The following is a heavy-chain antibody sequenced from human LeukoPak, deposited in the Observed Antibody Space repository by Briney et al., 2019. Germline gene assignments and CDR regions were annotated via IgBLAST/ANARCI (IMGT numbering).Heavy chain of an antibody. V-gene: IGHV4-59*08. CDR3: ARRLRADILTGYYINDAFDI. Sequence: SETLSLACTVSGGSISSYYWSWIRQPPGKGLEWIGYIYYSGSTNYNPSLKSRVTISVDTSKNQFSLKLSSVTAADMAVYYCARRLRADILTGYYINDAFDIWGQGTMVTVSS. D-gene: IGHD3-9*01. CDR2: IYYSGST. J-gene: IGHJ3*02. CDR1: GGSISSYY.